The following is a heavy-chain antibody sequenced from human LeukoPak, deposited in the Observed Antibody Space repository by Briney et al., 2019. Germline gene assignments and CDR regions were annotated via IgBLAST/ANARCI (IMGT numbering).Heavy chain of an antibody. V-gene: IGHV3-30*03. J-gene: IGHJ4*02. CDR1: GFTFSSYG. CDR2: ISYDGSNK. D-gene: IGHD3-10*01. CDR3: ARDYGDY. Sequence: GGSLRLSCAASGFTFSSYGMHWVRQAPGKGLEWVAVISYDGSNKYYADSVKGRFTISRDSSKNTLYLQMNSLRAEDTAVYYCARDYGDYWGQGTLVTVSS.